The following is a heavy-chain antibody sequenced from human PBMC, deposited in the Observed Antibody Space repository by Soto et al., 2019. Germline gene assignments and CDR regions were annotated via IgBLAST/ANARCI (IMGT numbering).Heavy chain of an antibody. J-gene: IGHJ5*01. CDR3: ARSDGYNFNWLDS. CDR2: MNPNSGNT. D-gene: IGHD2-21*01. V-gene: IGHV1-8*01. CDR1: GYTSASYD. Sequence: QVQLEQSGAEVKTPGASVKVSCKASGYTSASYDINWVRQAPGQGLEWMAWMNPNSGNTNYAQKFQARLTMTRDTALSIAHVELSGMRNDDTAVYYCARSDGYNFNWLDSWGQGTLVIVSA.